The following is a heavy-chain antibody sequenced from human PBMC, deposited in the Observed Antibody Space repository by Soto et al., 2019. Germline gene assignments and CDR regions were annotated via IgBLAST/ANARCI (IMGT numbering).Heavy chain of an antibody. Sequence: SETLSLTCAVYGGSFSGYYWSWIRQPPGKGLEWIGGINHSGSTYYNPSLKSRVTISVDTSKNQFSLKLSSVTAADTAVYYCARHPKTYCSGGSCFYWGQGTLVTVSS. D-gene: IGHD2-15*01. J-gene: IGHJ4*02. V-gene: IGHV4-34*01. CDR1: GGSFSGYY. CDR3: ARHPKTYCSGGSCFY. CDR2: INHSGST.